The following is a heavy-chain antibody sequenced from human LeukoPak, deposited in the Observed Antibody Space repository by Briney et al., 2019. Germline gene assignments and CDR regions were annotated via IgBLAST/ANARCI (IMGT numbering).Heavy chain of an antibody. CDR1: GFTLSTYW. CDR2: IKQDGSEK. V-gene: IGHV3-7*01. CDR3: ARDRGLGYFDY. Sequence: PGGSLRLSCAASGFTLSTYWMSWVRQAPGKGLEWVANIKQDGSEKYYIDSVKGRFTISRDNAKNSLYLQMNSLRAEDTAVYYCARDRGLGYFDYWGQGTLVTVSS. J-gene: IGHJ4*02. D-gene: IGHD3-10*01.